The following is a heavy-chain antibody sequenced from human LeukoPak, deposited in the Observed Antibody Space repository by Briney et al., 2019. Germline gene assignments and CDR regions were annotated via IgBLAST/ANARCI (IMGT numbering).Heavy chain of an antibody. CDR1: GYTFTDYF. J-gene: IGHJ4*02. CDR3: ARLSSNWSGYSFDY. Sequence: ASVKVSCKASGYTFTDYFIHWVRQAPGQGLEWMGWIIPNSGGTNYAQKFQGRVTMTRDTSISTAYMELSRLRSDDTAVYYCARLSSNWSGYSFDYWGQGTLVTVSP. D-gene: IGHD3-3*01. CDR2: IIPNSGGT. V-gene: IGHV1-2*02.